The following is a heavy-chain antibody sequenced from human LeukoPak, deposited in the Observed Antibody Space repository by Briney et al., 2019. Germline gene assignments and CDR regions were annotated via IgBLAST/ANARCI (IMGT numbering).Heavy chain of an antibody. CDR3: AKDIHGDPYYYYGMDV. CDR1: GFTFDDYA. D-gene: IGHD4-17*01. J-gene: IGHJ6*02. Sequence: GGSLRLSCAASGFTFDDYAMHWVRQAPGKGLEWVSGISWNSGSIGYADSVKGRFTISRDNAKNSLYLQMYSLRAEDTALYYCAKDIHGDPYYYYGMDVWGQGTTVTVSS. V-gene: IGHV3-9*01. CDR2: ISWNSGSI.